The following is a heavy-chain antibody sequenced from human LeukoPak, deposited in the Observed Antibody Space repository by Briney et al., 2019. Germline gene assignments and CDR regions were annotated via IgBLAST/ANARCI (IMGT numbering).Heavy chain of an antibody. CDR1: GYSISSGYY. CDR3: ASGGTAVVMALTYYFDT. CDR2: IYYTGST. V-gene: IGHV4-38-2*01. Sequence: SETLSLTCAVSGYSISSGYYWGWIRPPPGKGLEWIGSIYYTGSTYYNPSLQSRVTISLDSPKNQFSLKLTSGTAADTAVYYCASGGTAVVMALTYYFDTWGQGTPVTVSS. D-gene: IGHD3-22*01. J-gene: IGHJ4*02.